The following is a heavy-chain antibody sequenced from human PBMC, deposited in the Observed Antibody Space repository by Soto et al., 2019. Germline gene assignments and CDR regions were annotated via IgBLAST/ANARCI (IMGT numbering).Heavy chain of an antibody. CDR3: ARAHGSGSYPTSSWFDP. V-gene: IGHV3-64*01. CDR1: GFTFSSYA. D-gene: IGHD1-26*01. CDR2: ISSNGGST. J-gene: IGHJ5*02. Sequence: PGGSLRLSCAASGFTFSSYAMHWVRQAPGKGLEYVSAISSNGGSTYYANSVKGRFTISRDNSKNTLYLQMGSLRAEDMAVYYCARAHGSGSYPTSSWFDPWGQGTLVTVSS.